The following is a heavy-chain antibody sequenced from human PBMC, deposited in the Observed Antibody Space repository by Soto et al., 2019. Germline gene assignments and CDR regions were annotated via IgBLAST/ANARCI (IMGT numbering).Heavy chain of an antibody. J-gene: IGHJ4*02. CDR3: ARTLQANWGTPCDY. CDR1: GYTFTSYG. V-gene: IGHV1-18*01. Sequence: ASVKVSCKASGYTFTSYGISWVRQAPGQGLEWMGWISAYNGNTNYAQKLQGRVTMTTDTSTSTAYMELRSLISDDTAVYYCARTLQANWGTPCDYWGQGTLVTVSS. D-gene: IGHD7-27*01. CDR2: ISAYNGNT.